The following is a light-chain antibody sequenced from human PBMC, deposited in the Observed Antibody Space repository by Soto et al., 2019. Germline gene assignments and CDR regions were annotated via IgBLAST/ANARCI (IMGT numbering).Light chain of an antibody. V-gene: IGKV1-39*01. Sequence: DIHMTQSPSSLSAFVGDRVTITCRAGQTISNYLNWYQQKPGKAPKVLIYAASTLQSGVPSRFSGSGSGADFTLTISSLQPEDFAAYYCPQSYTNPWMFGQGTKVEIK. J-gene: IGKJ1*01. CDR1: QTISNY. CDR2: AAS. CDR3: PQSYTNPWM.